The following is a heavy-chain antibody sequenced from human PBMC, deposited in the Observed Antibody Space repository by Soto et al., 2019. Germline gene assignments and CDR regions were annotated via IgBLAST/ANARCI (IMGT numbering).Heavy chain of an antibody. CDR2: ISYDGSNK. Sequence: GGSLRLSCAASGFTFSSYGMHWVRQGPCKGLEWVAVISYDGSNKYYADSVKGRFTISRDNSKNTLYLQMNSLRAEDTAVYYCAKDGRGPYSSSWYDWFDPWGQGTLVTVSS. J-gene: IGHJ5*02. CDR1: GFTFSSYG. D-gene: IGHD6-13*01. CDR3: AKDGRGPYSSSWYDWFDP. V-gene: IGHV3-30*18.